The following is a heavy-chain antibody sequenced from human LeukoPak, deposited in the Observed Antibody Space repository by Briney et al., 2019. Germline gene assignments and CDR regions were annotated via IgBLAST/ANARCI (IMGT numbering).Heavy chain of an antibody. V-gene: IGHV3-64*02. D-gene: IGHD1-26*01. Sequence: PGGSLRLSCEASGFTFSAYAMHWVRQAPGKGLEYVSAITDGGGATYYADSVKGRFAISRDNSQSTLYLQMGSLRPEDTAVYFCARGAGGRYDNWGQGTLVTVS. CDR2: ITDGGGAT. CDR1: GFTFSAYA. J-gene: IGHJ4*02. CDR3: ARGAGGRYDN.